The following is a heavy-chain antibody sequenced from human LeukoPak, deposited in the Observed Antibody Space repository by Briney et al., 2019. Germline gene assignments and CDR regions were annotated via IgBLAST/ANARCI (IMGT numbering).Heavy chain of an antibody. D-gene: IGHD3-3*01. CDR2: ISSGGSTI. CDR1: GFTFSSYS. CDR3: ARGGSGRNFDY. J-gene: IGHJ4*02. Sequence: GGSLRLSCAASGFTFSSYSMNWVRQAPGKGLEWVSYISSGGSTIYYADSVKGRFTISRDNAENSLYVQMKRLRDEDTAVYYCARGGSGRNFDYWGQGTLVTVSS. V-gene: IGHV3-48*02.